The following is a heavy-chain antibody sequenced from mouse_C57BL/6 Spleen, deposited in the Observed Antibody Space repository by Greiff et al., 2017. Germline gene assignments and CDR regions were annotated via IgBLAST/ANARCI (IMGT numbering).Heavy chain of an antibody. CDR3: ARNFGYGSSAWFAY. D-gene: IGHD1-1*01. CDR2: IWRGGST. CDR1: GFSLTSYG. J-gene: IGHJ3*01. V-gene: IGHV2-2*01. Sequence: VQLQQSGPGLVQPSQSLSITCTVPGFSLTSYGLHWVRQSPGKGLEWLGVIWRGGSTDYNAAFISRLSISKDNSKSQVFFKMNSLQADDTAIYYCARNFGYGSSAWFAYWGQGTLVTVSA.